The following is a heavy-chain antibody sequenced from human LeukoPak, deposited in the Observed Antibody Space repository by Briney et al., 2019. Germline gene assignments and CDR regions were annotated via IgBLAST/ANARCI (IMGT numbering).Heavy chain of an antibody. J-gene: IGHJ4*02. V-gene: IGHV3-13*01. CDR1: GFTFSSYD. Sequence: PGGSLRLSCAASGFTFSSYDMHWVRQGTGKGLEWVSANTAGDTYYPGSVKGRFTISRENAKNSLYLQMNILRAGDTAVYYCAREGIYCTSASCYFDYGGQGTLVTVSS. CDR3: AREGIYCTSASCYFDY. CDR2: NTAGDT. D-gene: IGHD2-2*01.